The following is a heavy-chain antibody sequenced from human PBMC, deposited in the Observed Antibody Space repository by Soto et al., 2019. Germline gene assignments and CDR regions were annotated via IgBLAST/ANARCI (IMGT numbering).Heavy chain of an antibody. Sequence: SETLSLTCSVSGGSISSGGYYWSWIRQHPGRGLEWIGYIYYNGNTYYNPSLKSRVTVSVDTSKNQFSLNVRSVTAADTAVYYCARCSLVVIPVPGFDPWGQGTLVTVSS. V-gene: IGHV4-31*03. D-gene: IGHD2-15*01. CDR2: IYYNGNT. CDR1: GGSISSGGYY. CDR3: ARCSLVVIPVPGFDP. J-gene: IGHJ5*02.